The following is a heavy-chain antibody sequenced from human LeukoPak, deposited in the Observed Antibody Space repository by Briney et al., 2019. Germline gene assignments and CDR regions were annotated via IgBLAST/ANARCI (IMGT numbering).Heavy chain of an antibody. Sequence: GGSLRLSCAASRFTFSSYGMHWVRQAPGKGLEWVAIISYDGSNKYYADSVKGRFTISRDNSKNTLYLQMNSLRAEDTAVYYCAKDRGIISDYWGQGTLVTVSS. D-gene: IGHD3-10*01. CDR1: RFTFSSYG. V-gene: IGHV3-30*18. CDR2: ISYDGSNK. J-gene: IGHJ4*02. CDR3: AKDRGIISDY.